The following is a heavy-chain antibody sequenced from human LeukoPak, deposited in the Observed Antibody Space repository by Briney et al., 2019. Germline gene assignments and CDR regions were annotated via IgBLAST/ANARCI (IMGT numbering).Heavy chain of an antibody. Sequence: SETLSLTCTVSGGSISSGGYYWSWIRQHPGKGLEWIGYIYYSGSTYYNPSLKSRVTISVDTSKNQFSLKLSSVTAADTAVYYCARESYYDFWSGYYRPNYFDYWGQGTLVTVSS. V-gene: IGHV4-31*03. D-gene: IGHD3-3*01. J-gene: IGHJ4*02. CDR1: GGSISSGGYY. CDR2: IYYSGST. CDR3: ARESYYDFWSGYYRPNYFDY.